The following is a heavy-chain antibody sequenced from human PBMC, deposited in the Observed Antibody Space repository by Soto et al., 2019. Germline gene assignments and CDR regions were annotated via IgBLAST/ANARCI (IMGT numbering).Heavy chain of an antibody. Sequence: GGSLRLSCAASGLTFTSYSMSWVRQAPGKGLEWVSVIGHNGDDKYYVDSVKGRFTISRDNAKNSLYLQMNSLRAEDTAMYYCARGRPYYDFWGGVMQPTPFDYWGQGALVTVSS. CDR1: GLTFTSYS. V-gene: IGHV3-21*06. D-gene: IGHD3-3*01. J-gene: IGHJ4*02. CDR2: IGHNGDDK. CDR3: ARGRPYYDFWGGVMQPTPFDY.